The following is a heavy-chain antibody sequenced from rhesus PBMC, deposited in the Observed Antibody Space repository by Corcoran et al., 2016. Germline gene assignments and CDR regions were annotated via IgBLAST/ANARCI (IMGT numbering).Heavy chain of an antibody. CDR2: ISGSGGRT. Sequence: QLQLQASGPGLVKPSETLSLTCAVSGGSLSSNWLSWIRQPPGKGLEGIGRISGSGGRTSYNPSLKSRVTISTDTSKNQLSLKLIAVTAADTAVYYCAVAAEVNRFDVWGPGVLVTVSS. CDR3: AVAAEVNRFDV. V-gene: IGHV4-173*01. D-gene: IGHD4-29*01. CDR1: GGSLSSNW. J-gene: IGHJ5-1*01.